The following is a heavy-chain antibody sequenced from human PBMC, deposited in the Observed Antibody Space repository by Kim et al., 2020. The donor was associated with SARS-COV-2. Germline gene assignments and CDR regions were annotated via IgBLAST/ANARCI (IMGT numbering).Heavy chain of an antibody. V-gene: IGHV4-4*07. CDR3: ARVATSPRRPIDY. Sequence: SETLSLTCTVSGASISSNYWTWIRQPAGKGLEWIGRMYISGTTNYNPSLKGRVTISLDTSKNQFSLKLTSVTAADTAVYYCARVATSPRRPIDYWGQGILVTVS. J-gene: IGHJ4*02. CDR2: MYISGTT. CDR1: GASISSNY.